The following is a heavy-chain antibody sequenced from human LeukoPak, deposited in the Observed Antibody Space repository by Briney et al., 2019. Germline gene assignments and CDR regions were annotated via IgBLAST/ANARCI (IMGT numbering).Heavy chain of an antibody. Sequence: GGCLRLSCAAAGFTLSSYAMRWVRPAPGRGLEWVSAISGSGGSTYYADSVKGRFTISRDNSKNTLYLQMNSLRAEDTAVYYCAKDPEQWLVPDFQHWGQGTLVTVSS. V-gene: IGHV3-23*01. D-gene: IGHD6-19*01. CDR3: AKDPEQWLVPDFQH. J-gene: IGHJ1*01. CDR1: GFTLSSYA. CDR2: ISGSGGST.